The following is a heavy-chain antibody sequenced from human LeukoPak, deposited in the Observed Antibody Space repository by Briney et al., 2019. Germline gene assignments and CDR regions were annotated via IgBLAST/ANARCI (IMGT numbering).Heavy chain of an antibody. D-gene: IGHD3-3*01. CDR3: ARAAPAEWFPLHYGMDV. V-gene: IGHV4-31*03. CDR2: IYYSGST. CDR1: GGSISSGGYY. Sequence: PSETLSLTCTVSGGSISSGGYYWGWIRQHPGKGLEWIGYIYYSGSTYYNPSLKSRVTISVDTSKNQFSLKLSSVTAADTAVYYCARAAPAEWFPLHYGMDVWGQGTTVTVSS. J-gene: IGHJ6*02.